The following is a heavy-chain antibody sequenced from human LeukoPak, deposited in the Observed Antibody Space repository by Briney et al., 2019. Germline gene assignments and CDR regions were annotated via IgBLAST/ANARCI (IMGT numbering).Heavy chain of an antibody. D-gene: IGHD3-22*01. V-gene: IGHV3-7*01. Sequence: PGGSLRLSCAASGFTFSGYWMSWVRQAPGKWLEWVANINLDGSVRHYVDSARGRFTISRDNAKNSLYLQMNSLRAEDTALYYCATSDDSSGSDLGQGTLVTVSS. CDR3: ATSDDSSGSD. CDR1: GFTFSGYW. J-gene: IGHJ4*02. CDR2: INLDGSVR.